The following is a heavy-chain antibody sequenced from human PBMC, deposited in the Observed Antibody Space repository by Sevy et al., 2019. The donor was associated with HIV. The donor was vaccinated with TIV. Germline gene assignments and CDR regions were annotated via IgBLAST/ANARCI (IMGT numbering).Heavy chain of an antibody. V-gene: IGHV3-11*01. Sequence: GGSLRLSCAASGFTFSDYYMNWIRQAPGKGLEWISYISSSGGTIYYADSVKGRFTISRDNAKNSLYLQMNSLRAEDTAGYYCARAPIVGANFDFWGQGTLVTVSS. CDR3: ARAPIVGANFDF. J-gene: IGHJ4*02. CDR1: GFTFSDYY. D-gene: IGHD1-26*01. CDR2: ISSSGGTI.